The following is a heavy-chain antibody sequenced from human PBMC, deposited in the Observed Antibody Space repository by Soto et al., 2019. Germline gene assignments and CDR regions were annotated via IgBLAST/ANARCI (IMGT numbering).Heavy chain of an antibody. V-gene: IGHV4-59*01. CDR2: IYYSGST. Sequence: SETLSLTCTVSGGSISSYYWSWIRQPPGKGLEWIGYIYYSGSTNYNPSLKSRVTISVDTSKNQFSLKLSSVTAADTAVYYCATNDYGDFSFDYWSQGTLVTVSS. CDR3: ATNDYGDFSFDY. CDR1: GGSISSYY. D-gene: IGHD4-17*01. J-gene: IGHJ4*02.